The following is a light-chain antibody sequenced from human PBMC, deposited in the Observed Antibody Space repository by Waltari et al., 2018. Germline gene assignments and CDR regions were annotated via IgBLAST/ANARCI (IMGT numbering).Light chain of an antibody. CDR1: QNVNSG. CDR2: GAS. CDR3: QQYNNWPPYT. J-gene: IGKJ2*01. Sequence: EIVMTQSPSTLSVSPGERATLSCRASQNVNSGLAWDQQKPGQAPRLLIYGASTRATGIPARFSGSGSGTEFTLTISSLQSEDFAVYYCQQYNNWPPYTFGQGTKLEI. V-gene: IGKV3-15*01.